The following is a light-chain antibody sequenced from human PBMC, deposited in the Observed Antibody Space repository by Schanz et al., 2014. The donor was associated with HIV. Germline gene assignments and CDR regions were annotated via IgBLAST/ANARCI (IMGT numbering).Light chain of an antibody. CDR3: QYYGSPPWT. J-gene: IGKJ1*01. Sequence: EIVMTQSPATLSLSPGERATLSCRASQTVSSHFLAWYQQKPGQAPRLLIFGASNRATGFPDRFSGSASGTDFTFTISRVEPEDYAVYYCQYYGSPPWTFGQGTKVEVK. CDR1: QTVSSHF. V-gene: IGKV3-20*01. CDR2: GAS.